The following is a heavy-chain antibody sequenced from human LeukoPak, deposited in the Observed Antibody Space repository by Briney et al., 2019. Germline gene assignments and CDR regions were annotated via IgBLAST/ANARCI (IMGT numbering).Heavy chain of an antibody. D-gene: IGHD2-2*01. Sequence: SETLSLTCTVSGGSVSSGSYYWSWIRQPPGKGLEWIGYIYYSGSTNYNPSLNSRVTISVDTSKNQFSLKLSSVTAADTAVYYCARDSSSTFSPWGQGTLVTVSS. CDR2: IYYSGST. J-gene: IGHJ5*02. CDR3: ARDSSSTFSP. CDR1: GGSVSSGSYY. V-gene: IGHV4-61*01.